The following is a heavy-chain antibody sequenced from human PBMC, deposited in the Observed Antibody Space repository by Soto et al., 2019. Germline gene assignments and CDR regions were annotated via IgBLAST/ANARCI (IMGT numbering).Heavy chain of an antibody. CDR2: SSSSGGST. CDR1: GFTFSSYA. Sequence: GGSLRLSCVASGFTFSSYAMSWVRQAPGKGLEWVSTSSSSGGSTYYADSVKGRFTISRDNSKNTLYLQMNSLRAEDAAVYYCTKRDNFLSGDLIDWGQGTLVTVSS. J-gene: IGHJ4*02. CDR3: TKRDNFLSGDLID. V-gene: IGHV3-23*01. D-gene: IGHD3-3*01.